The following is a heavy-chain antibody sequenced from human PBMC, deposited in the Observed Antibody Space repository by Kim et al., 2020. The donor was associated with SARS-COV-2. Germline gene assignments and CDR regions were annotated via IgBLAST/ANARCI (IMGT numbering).Heavy chain of an antibody. D-gene: IGHD4-17*01. J-gene: IGHJ3*02. CDR3: AKVYGDAFDI. CDR2: ISWNSGSI. Sequence: GGSLRLFCAASGFTFDDYAMHWVRQAPGKGLEWVSGISWNSGSIGYADSVKGRFTISRDNAKNSLYLQMNSLRAEDTALYYCAKVYGDAFDIWGQGTMVTVSS. CDR1: GFTFDDYA. V-gene: IGHV3-9*01.